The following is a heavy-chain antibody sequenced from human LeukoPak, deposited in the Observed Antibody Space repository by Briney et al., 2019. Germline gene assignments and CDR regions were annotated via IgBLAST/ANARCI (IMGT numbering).Heavy chain of an antibody. CDR2: INSNGNYI. V-gene: IGHV3-21*01. J-gene: IGHJ4*02. CDR1: GFTFSTYS. CDR3: ARGRNDYGSGIYYQVSPFDY. Sequence: GGSLRLSCAASGFTFSTYSMNWVRQAPGKGLEWVSSINSNGNYIFDADSLKGRFTISRDNAKNSLYLQMNSLRAEDTAVYYCARGRNDYGSGIYYQVSPFDYWGQGTLVTVSS. D-gene: IGHD3-10*01.